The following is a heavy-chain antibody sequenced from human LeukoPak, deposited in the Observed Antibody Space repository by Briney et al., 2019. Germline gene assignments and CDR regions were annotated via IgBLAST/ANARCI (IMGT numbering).Heavy chain of an antibody. J-gene: IGHJ4*02. CDR2: TSAYNGNT. V-gene: IGHV1-18*01. Sequence: ASVKVSCKASGYTFPSYGISWVRQAPGQGLEWMGWTSAYNGNTKYAQKFQGRVTMTTDTSTSTVYMELRNLRSDDTAVYYSARAWAVGAIRWEHEENFNYWGQGTLVTVSS. CDR3: ARAWAVGAIRWEHEENFNY. CDR1: GYTFPSYG. D-gene: IGHD1-26*01.